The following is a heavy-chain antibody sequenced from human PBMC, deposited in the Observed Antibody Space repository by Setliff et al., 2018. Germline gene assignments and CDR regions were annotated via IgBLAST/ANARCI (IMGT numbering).Heavy chain of an antibody. D-gene: IGHD5-12*01. CDR2: INPLSAAT. CDR3: ARVARKSRPLSYFDK. Sequence: GASVKVSCKASGYTFTDYYIHWVRQAPGQGLEWMGWINPLSAATKYAQRFQDRVAMTRDTSMNTAYMELMRLTSDDTALYYCARVARKSRPLSYFDKWGQGTQVT. V-gene: IGHV1-2*02. J-gene: IGHJ4*02. CDR1: GYTFTDYY.